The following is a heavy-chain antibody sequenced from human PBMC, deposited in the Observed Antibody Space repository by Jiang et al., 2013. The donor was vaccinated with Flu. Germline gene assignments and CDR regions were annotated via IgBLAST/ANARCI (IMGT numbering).Heavy chain of an antibody. CDR1: GGSFSGYY. CDR3: ARHEPGAVAAKLDNGYYFDY. J-gene: IGHJ4*02. D-gene: IGHD6-19*01. Sequence: GSGLVKPSETLSLTCAVYGGSFSGYYWSWIRQPPGKGLEWIGEINHSGSTNYNPSLKSRVTISVDTSKNQFSLKLSSVTAADTAVYYCARHEPGAVAAKLDNGYYFDYWGQGTLVTVSS. CDR2: INHSGST. V-gene: IGHV4-34*01.